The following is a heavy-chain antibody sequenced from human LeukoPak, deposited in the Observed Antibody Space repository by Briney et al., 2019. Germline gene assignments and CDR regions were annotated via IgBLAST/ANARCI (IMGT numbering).Heavy chain of an antibody. CDR2: MNPNSGNT. J-gene: IGHJ6*03. CDR1: GYTFTSYD. V-gene: IGHV1-8*01. CDR3: ARSYSSGWYDYYYYYMDV. D-gene: IGHD6-19*01. Sequence: GASVKVSCKASGYTFTSYDINWVRQATGQGLEWMGWMNPNSGNTGYAQKFQGRITMTRNTSISTAYMELSSLRSEDTAVYYCARSYSSGWYDYYYYYMDVWGKGTTVTVSS.